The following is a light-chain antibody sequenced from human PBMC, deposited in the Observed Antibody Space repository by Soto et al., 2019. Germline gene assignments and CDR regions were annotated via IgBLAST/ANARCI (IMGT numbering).Light chain of an antibody. CDR3: IHALPTPFT. CDR2: LGS. J-gene: IGKJ4*01. V-gene: IGKV2-28*01. CDR1: QSLLHSSGRYY. Sequence: DIVMTQSPLSLPVTPGEPASISCRSSQSLLHSSGRYYLDWYLQKPGQSPQLLIYLGSNRASGVPDKFSGRGSGTHFTLTISRVEAEDVGIYYCIHALPTPFTFGGGSRVEIK.